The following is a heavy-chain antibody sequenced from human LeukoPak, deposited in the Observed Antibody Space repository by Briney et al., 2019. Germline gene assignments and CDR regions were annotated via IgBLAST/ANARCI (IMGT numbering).Heavy chain of an antibody. CDR1: GFTFSSYA. Sequence: GGSLRLSCAASGFTFSSYAMSWVRQAPGKGLEWVSAITNSGSNTYYADSVKGRFTISRDNSKNTIYLQVNSLRADDTAVYYCAKDLGGYNYGPGDVFDYWGQGTLVTVSS. V-gene: IGHV3-23*01. CDR2: ITNSGSNT. D-gene: IGHD5-18*01. CDR3: AKDLGGYNYGPGDVFDY. J-gene: IGHJ4*02.